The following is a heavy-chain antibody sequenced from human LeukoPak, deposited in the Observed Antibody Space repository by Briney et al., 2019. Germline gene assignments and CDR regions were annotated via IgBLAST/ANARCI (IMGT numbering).Heavy chain of an antibody. D-gene: IGHD2-21*02. CDR1: GFTFSSYA. J-gene: IGHJ4*02. Sequence: GGSLRLSCAASGFTFSSYAMHWVRQAPGKGLEYVSAINDRGGRTYYAESVEGRFTISRDNSKNTMYLQMGSLRVDDMAVYYCARVGDNNFFDYWGQGTLVTVSS. V-gene: IGHV3-64*02. CDR2: INDRGGRT. CDR3: ARVGDNNFFDY.